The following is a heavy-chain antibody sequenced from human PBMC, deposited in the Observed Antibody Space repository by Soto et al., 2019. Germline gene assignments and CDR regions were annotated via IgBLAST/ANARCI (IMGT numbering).Heavy chain of an antibody. CDR3: ARESSSGRRDRIDY. D-gene: IGHD6-19*01. J-gene: IGHJ4*02. CDR1: GFTFSNHG. V-gene: IGHV3-33*01. CDR2: IWYDGINR. Sequence: QVKLVESGGGVVQPGRSLRLSCAASGFTFSNHGMHWVRQAPGKGLEWVTVIWYDGINRFYADSVKGRFTISRDISENTVFLQMNSLRAEDTAVYYCARESSSGRRDRIDYWGQGTLVTVSS.